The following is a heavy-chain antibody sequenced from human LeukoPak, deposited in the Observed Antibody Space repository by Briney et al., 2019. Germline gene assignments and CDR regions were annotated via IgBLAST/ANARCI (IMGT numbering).Heavy chain of an antibody. CDR1: GFTFSGYA. CDR3: ARGGGDSSFYFDY. J-gene: IGHJ4*02. Sequence: PGGSLRLSCAASGFTFSGYAMTWVRQAPGKGLEWVSGISADGGRTYFTDSVKGRFTISRDNSNNTLNLQMNSLRAEDTAVYYCARGGGDSSFYFDYWGQGTLVTVSS. D-gene: IGHD6-6*01. CDR2: ISADGGRT. V-gene: IGHV3-23*01.